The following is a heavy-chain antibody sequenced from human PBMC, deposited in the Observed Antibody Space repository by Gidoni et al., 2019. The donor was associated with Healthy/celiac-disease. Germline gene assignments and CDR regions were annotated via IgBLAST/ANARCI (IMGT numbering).Heavy chain of an antibody. V-gene: IGHV4-34*01. CDR1: GGSFSGYY. D-gene: IGHD2-2*01. CDR3: ARALVPAANLPLVWFDP. Sequence: QVQLPQWGAGLLKPSETLSLTCAVYGGSFSGYYWSWIRQPPGKGLEWIGEINHSGSTNYNPSLKSRVTISVDTSKNQFSLKLSSVTAADTAVYYCARALVPAANLPLVWFDPWGQGTLVTVSS. J-gene: IGHJ5*02. CDR2: INHSGST.